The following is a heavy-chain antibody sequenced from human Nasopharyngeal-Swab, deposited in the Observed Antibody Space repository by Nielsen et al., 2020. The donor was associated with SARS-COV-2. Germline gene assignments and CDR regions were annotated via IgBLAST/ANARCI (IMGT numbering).Heavy chain of an antibody. V-gene: IGHV3-66*01. CDR2: IYSGGST. CDR1: GFTVSSNY. D-gene: IGHD2/OR15-2a*01. CDR3: ARATFADWYFDL. Sequence: GESLKISCAASGFTVSSNYMSWVRQAPGKGLEWVSVIYSGGSTYYADSVKGRFTISRDNSKNTLYLQMNSLRAEDTAVYYCARATFADWYFDLWGRGTLATVSS. J-gene: IGHJ2*01.